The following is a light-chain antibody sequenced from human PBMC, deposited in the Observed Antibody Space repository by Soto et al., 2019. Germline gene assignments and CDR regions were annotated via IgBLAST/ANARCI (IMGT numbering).Light chain of an antibody. CDR1: SSDVGGYNY. CDR3: CSYAGSYTFEGYV. V-gene: IGLV2-11*01. CDR2: DVS. J-gene: IGLJ1*01. Sequence: QSALTQPRSVSGSPGQSVTISCTGTSSDVGGYNYVSWYQQHPGKAPKLMIYDVSKRPSGVPDRFSGSKSGNTASLTISGLQAEDEADYYCCSYAGSYTFEGYVFVTGTKLTVL.